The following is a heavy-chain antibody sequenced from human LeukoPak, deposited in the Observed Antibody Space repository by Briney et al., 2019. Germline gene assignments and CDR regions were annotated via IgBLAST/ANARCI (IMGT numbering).Heavy chain of an antibody. CDR3: AKYLGGVWRDTDY. D-gene: IGHD2-8*01. CDR1: GFTVSSNY. J-gene: IGHJ4*02. Sequence: PGGSLRLSCAASGFTVSSNYMSWVRQAPGKGLEWVSAISGSGGSTYYADSVKGRFTISRDNSKNTLYLQMNSLRAEDTAVYYCAKYLGGVWRDTDYWGQGTLVTVSS. V-gene: IGHV3-23*01. CDR2: ISGSGGST.